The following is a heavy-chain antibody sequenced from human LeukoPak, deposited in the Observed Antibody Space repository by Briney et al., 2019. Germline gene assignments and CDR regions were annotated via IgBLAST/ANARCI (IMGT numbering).Heavy chain of an antibody. CDR2: INPNSGST. D-gene: IGHD2-15*01. CDR1: GYTFTGYY. V-gene: IGHV1-2*02. CDR3: ARDPQDCSGGSCYAGLYYMDV. Sequence: ASVKVSCKASGYTFTGYYMHWVRQAPGQGLEWMGWINPNSGSTNYAQKFQGRVTMTRDTSISTAYMGLSRLRSDDTAVYYCARDPQDCSGGSCYAGLYYMDVWGKGTTVTVSS. J-gene: IGHJ6*03.